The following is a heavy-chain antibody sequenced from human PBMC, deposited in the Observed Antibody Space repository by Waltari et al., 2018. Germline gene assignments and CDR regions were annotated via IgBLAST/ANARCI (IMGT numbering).Heavy chain of an antibody. J-gene: IGHJ5*02. D-gene: IGHD5-12*01. CDR2: IDWDNDK. Sequence: QVTLKESGPALVKSTQTLTLTCTFSGFSLSTSGMRVSWLRQPPGKAPEWLARIDWDNDKFYNTSLRTRLTISKDTSKNQVVLTMTNMDPADTATYYCARTKDSAYDGVLDPWGQGILVTVSS. CDR3: ARTKDSAYDGVLDP. CDR1: GFSLSTSGMR. V-gene: IGHV2-70*04.